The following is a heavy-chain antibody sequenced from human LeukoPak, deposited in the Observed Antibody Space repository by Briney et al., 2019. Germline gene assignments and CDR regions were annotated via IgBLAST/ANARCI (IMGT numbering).Heavy chain of an antibody. CDR3: ARACESSSPGFMDV. CDR1: GLTFSSYW. Sequence: GGSLRLSCAASGLTFSSYWMSWVRQAPGKGLEWVANIKQDGSEKYYVDSVKGRFTISRDNAKNSLYLQMNSLRAEDTAVYYCARACESSSPGFMDVWGKGTTVTVSS. D-gene: IGHD6-13*01. V-gene: IGHV3-7*01. J-gene: IGHJ6*03. CDR2: IKQDGSEK.